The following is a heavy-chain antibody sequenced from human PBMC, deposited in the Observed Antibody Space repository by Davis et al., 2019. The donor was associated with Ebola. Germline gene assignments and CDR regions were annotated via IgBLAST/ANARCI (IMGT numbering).Heavy chain of an antibody. J-gene: IGHJ3*02. V-gene: IGHV3-13*01. Sequence: GESLKISCAASGFTFSDYEIHWVRQVTGKPLEWVAVIGTTGRTAYADSVKGRFTISRENDKNSSYLQMNSLRAVDTAVYYCVKTRSNWWNDALEIWGRGTMVIVSS. CDR1: GFTFSDYE. D-gene: IGHD2-8*02. CDR2: IGTTGRT. CDR3: VKTRSNWWNDALEI.